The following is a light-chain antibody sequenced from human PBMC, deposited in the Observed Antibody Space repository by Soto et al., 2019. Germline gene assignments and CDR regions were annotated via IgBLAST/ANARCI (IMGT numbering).Light chain of an antibody. V-gene: IGKV1-12*01. Sequence: DIQLTQSPSSVSASIGDRVTISCRASQSIYKWLVWYQQKPGRAPELLIYAASTLQSGVPLRFSGSGSGTEFTLTISSLQPEDFATYYCQQLSYYPRTFGQGTKLEIK. CDR2: AAS. CDR1: QSIYKW. J-gene: IGKJ2*01. CDR3: QQLSYYPRT.